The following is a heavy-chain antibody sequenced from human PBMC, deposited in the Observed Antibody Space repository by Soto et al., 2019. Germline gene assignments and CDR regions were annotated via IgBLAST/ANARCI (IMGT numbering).Heavy chain of an antibody. D-gene: IGHD3-9*01. CDR1: GFTFSTYA. J-gene: IGHJ4*02. CDR3: AKSWTYYDILTPSDC. Sequence: PGGSLRLSCAASGFTFSTYAMSWVRLAPGKGLEWVSCITGSGTSTYYADSVKGRFTISRDNAKNTLYLHLNSLRAEDTAVYYCAKSWTYYDILTPSDCWGQGTLVTVPS. CDR2: ITGSGTST. V-gene: IGHV3-23*01.